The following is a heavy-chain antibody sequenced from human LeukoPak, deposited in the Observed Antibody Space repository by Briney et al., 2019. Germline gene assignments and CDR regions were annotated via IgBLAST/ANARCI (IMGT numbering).Heavy chain of an antibody. J-gene: IGHJ4*02. Sequence: GGSLRLSCAASGFTVSGNSMSWVRQAPGKGLEWVSVIYSGGSTYYADSVKGRFTISRDNSKNTLYLQMSSLRVEDTAVYYCARDADILTAYSFDYWGQGTLVTVSS. V-gene: IGHV3-66*01. D-gene: IGHD3-9*01. CDR2: IYSGGST. CDR1: GFTVSGNS. CDR3: ARDADILTAYSFDY.